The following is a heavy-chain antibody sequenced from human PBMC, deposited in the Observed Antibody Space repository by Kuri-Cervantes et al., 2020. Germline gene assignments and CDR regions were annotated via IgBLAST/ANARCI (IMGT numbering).Heavy chain of an antibody. CDR2: INHSGST. D-gene: IGHD3-22*01. J-gene: IGHJ3*02. CDR1: GWSFSGYY. CDR3: ARVFRSGYYYLYAFDI. V-gene: IGHV4-34*01. Sequence: SETLSLTCAVYGWSFSGYYWNWIRQPPGKGLEWIGEINHSGSTNYNPSLKSRVTISVDTSKNQFSLKLSSVTAADTAVYYCARVFRSGYYYLYAFDIWGQGTMVTVSS.